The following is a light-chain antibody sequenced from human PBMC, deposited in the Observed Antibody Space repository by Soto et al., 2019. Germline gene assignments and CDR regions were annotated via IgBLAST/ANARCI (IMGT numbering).Light chain of an antibody. V-gene: IGLV6-57*04. CDR1: SGSIASNY. J-gene: IGLJ2*01. Sequence: NFMLTQPHSVSESPGKTVTISCTRSSGSIASNYVQWYQQRPGSAPTTLIYEDDQRPSGVPDRFSGSIDSSSNSASLTISGLKTEDDADYYCQSYDSTNPVVFGGGTKLTVL. CDR3: QSYDSTNPVV. CDR2: EDD.